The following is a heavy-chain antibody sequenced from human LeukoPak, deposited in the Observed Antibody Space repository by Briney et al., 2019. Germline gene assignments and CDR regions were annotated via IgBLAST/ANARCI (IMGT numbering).Heavy chain of an antibody. CDR2: INPKSGVT. CDR1: GYTFTDYY. Sequence: ASVKVSCTTSGYTFTDYYLHWVRQAPGQGLEWMGWINPKSGVTKYAQKFQGRVTMTRDTSISTVYMELSSLRSDDTAVYYCARGRDRGASTPFDYWGQGTLVTVSS. V-gene: IGHV1-2*02. J-gene: IGHJ4*02. CDR3: ARGRDRGASTPFDY. D-gene: IGHD1-26*01.